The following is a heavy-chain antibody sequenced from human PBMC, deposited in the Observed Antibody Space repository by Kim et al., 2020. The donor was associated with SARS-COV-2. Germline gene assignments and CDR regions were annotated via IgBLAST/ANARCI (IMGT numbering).Heavy chain of an antibody. CDR3: ATGAVAGSYYYYGMDV. V-gene: IGHV3-21*01. CDR2: ISSSSSYI. J-gene: IGHJ6*02. CDR1: GFTFSSYS. D-gene: IGHD6-19*01. Sequence: GGSLRLSCAASGFTFSSYSMNWVRQAPGKGLEWVSSISSSSSYIYYADSVKGQFTISRDNAKNSLYLQMNSLRAEDTAVYYCATGAVAGSYYYYGMDVWGQGTTVTVSS.